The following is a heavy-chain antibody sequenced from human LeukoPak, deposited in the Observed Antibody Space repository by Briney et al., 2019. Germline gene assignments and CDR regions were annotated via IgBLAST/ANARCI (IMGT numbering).Heavy chain of an antibody. Sequence: PSETLSLTCTVSGGSISSSSYYWGWIRQPPGKGLEWIGSIYHSGSTYYNPSLKSRVTISVDTSKNQFSLKLSSVTAADTAVYYCARQDIVVVPAAIGFDYWGQGTLVTVSS. D-gene: IGHD2-2*01. V-gene: IGHV4-39*01. J-gene: IGHJ4*02. CDR2: IYHSGST. CDR1: GGSISSSSYY. CDR3: ARQDIVVVPAAIGFDY.